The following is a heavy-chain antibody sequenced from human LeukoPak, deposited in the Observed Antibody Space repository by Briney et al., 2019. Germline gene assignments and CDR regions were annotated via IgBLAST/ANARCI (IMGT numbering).Heavy chain of an antibody. CDR2: INPNSGGT. Sequence: RGASVKVSCKASGYTFTGYYMHWVRQAPGQGLEWMGWINPNSGGTNYAQKFQGWVTMTRDTSISTAYMELSRLRSDDTAVYYCARDLGRSGSYHSDTHYYYGMDVWGQGTTVTVSS. J-gene: IGHJ6*02. CDR3: ARDLGRSGSYHSDTHYYYGMDV. V-gene: IGHV1-2*04. D-gene: IGHD3-10*01. CDR1: GYTFTGYY.